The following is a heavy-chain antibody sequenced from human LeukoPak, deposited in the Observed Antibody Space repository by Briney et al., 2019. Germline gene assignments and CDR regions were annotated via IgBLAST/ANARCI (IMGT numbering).Heavy chain of an antibody. CDR2: ISGTSGGT. J-gene: IGHJ4*02. CDR1: GFIFSSYA. Sequence: PGGSLRLSCAASGFIFSSYAMSWVRQAPGEGLEWVSAISGTSGGTFYADSVKGRFTISRDTSKNTLYLQMSSLRAEDTAVYYCAKRSGGSGGFFDYWGQGTLVTVSS. D-gene: IGHD6-19*01. CDR3: AKRSGGSGGFFDY. V-gene: IGHV3-23*01.